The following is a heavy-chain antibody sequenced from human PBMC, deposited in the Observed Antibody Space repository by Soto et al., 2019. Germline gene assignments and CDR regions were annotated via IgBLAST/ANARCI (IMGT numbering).Heavy chain of an antibody. V-gene: IGHV1-69*13. CDR1: GGTFSSYA. J-gene: IGHJ6*02. Sequence: SVKVSCKASGGTFSSYAISWVRQAPGQGLEWMGGIIPIFGTANYAQKFQGRVTITADESTSTAYMELSSLRSEDTAVYYCARDQWGGGYGPSSQLYYYYGMDVWGQGTTVTVSS. D-gene: IGHD5-12*01. CDR3: ARDQWGGGYGPSSQLYYYYGMDV. CDR2: IIPIFGTA.